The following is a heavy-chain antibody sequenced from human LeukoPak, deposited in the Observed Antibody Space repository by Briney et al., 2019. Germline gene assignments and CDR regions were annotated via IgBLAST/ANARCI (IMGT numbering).Heavy chain of an antibody. V-gene: IGHV4-59*08. D-gene: IGHD4-17*01. CDR2: IYSSGNT. J-gene: IGHJ4*02. Sequence: SETLSLTRTVSGGSISNYYWSWIRQPPGKGLQWIAYIYSSGNTNYNPSLKSRVLISVDTSKNQFSLKLNSVTAADTAVYYCARRPSWPDFGGDFDYWGQGTPVIVSS. CDR3: ARRPSWPDFGGDFDY. CDR1: GGSISNYY.